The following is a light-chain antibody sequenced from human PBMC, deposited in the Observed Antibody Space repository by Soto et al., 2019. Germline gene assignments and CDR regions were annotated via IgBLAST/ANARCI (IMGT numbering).Light chain of an antibody. V-gene: IGLV2-14*01. CDR1: SSDVGGYNY. J-gene: IGLJ2*01. CDR3: SSYTSSSTLVV. CDR2: DVS. Sequence: QSALTQPASVSGSAGQSITISCTGTSSDVGGYNYVSWYQQHPGKVPKLMIYDVSNRPSGVSNRFSGSKSGNTASLTISGLQAEDEADYYCSSYTSSSTLVVFGGGTKVTVL.